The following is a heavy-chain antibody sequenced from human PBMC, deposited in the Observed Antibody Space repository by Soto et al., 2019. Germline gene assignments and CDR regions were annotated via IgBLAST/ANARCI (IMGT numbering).Heavy chain of an antibody. J-gene: IGHJ4*02. V-gene: IGHV4-59*04. D-gene: IGHD3-3*01. Sequence: SETLSLTCTVAGGSISSYYWSWIRQPPGKGLEWIGYIYYSGSTYYNPSLKSRVTISVDTSKNQFSLKLSSVTAADTAVYYCAWRFDYWGQRTLVTVSS. CDR3: AWRFDY. CDR2: IYYSGST. CDR1: GGSISSYY.